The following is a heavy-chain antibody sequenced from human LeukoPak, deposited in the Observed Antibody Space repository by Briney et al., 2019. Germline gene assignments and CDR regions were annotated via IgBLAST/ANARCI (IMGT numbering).Heavy chain of an antibody. J-gene: IGHJ4*02. CDR2: ISASDGGS. Sequence: GGSLRLSCAVSGFTFRNYAMSWVRQAPGTGPEWVSAISASDGGSYYSDSVKGRFTISRDNSKNTLYLQMNCLRAEDTAVYYCAKGRYTTSWYNFDYWGQGTLVTVSS. CDR3: AKGRYTTSWYNFDY. V-gene: IGHV3-23*01. D-gene: IGHD6-13*01. CDR1: GFTFRNYA.